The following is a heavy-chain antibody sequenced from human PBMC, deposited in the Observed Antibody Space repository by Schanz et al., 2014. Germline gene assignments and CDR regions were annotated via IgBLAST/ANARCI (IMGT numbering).Heavy chain of an antibody. CDR1: GGTFSSYT. CDR3: ARDGEAAAGCDY. D-gene: IGHD6-13*01. V-gene: IGHV1-46*03. Sequence: QVQLVQSGAEVMKPGFSVKVSCKASGGTFSSYTINWVRQAPGQGLEWMGIINPSGGSTSYAQKFQGRVTMTRDTSTSTVYMELSSLRSEDTAVYYCARDGEAAAGCDYWGQGTLVTVSS. J-gene: IGHJ4*02. CDR2: INPSGGST.